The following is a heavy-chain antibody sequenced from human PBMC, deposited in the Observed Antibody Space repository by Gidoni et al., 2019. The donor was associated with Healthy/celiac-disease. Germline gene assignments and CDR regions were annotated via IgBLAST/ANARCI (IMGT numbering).Heavy chain of an antibody. Sequence: QVQLQQWGAGLLTPSETLSLTCAVYGGSFSGYSWSWIRQPPGKGLEWIGEINHSGSTNSNPSLKSRVTISVDTSKNQFSLKLSSVTAADTAVYYCAIGLYSSGWYSGPRNYWFDPWGQGTLVTVSS. D-gene: IGHD6-19*01. CDR2: INHSGST. CDR3: AIGLYSSGWYSGPRNYWFDP. V-gene: IGHV4-34*01. J-gene: IGHJ5*02. CDR1: GGSFSGYS.